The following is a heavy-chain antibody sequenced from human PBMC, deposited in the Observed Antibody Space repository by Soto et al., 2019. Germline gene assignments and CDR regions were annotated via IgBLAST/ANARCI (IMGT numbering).Heavy chain of an antibody. CDR3: ARAESTYRAPGRAHWFDP. J-gene: IGHJ5*02. Sequence: SETLSLTCTVSGGSISSGDYSWSWIRQPPGKGLEWIGYIHYSGSTYYNPSLKSRITISLDTSKNQFSLNLRSVTAADTAVYYCARAESTYRAPGRAHWFDPWGQGTMVTGLL. CDR2: IHYSGST. D-gene: IGHD2-2*01. V-gene: IGHV4-30-4*01. CDR1: GGSISSGDYS.